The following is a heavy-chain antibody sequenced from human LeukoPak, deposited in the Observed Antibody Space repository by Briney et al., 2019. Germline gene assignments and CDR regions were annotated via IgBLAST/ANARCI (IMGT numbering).Heavy chain of an antibody. CDR3: AKSALDVVVVAATQGDYYYMDV. Sequence: GGSLRLSCAASGFTFSSYGMHWVRQAPGKGLEWVAFIRYDGSNKYYADSVKGRFTISRDNSKNTLYLQMNSLRAEDTAVYYCAKSALDVVVVAATQGDYYYMDVWGKGTTVTASS. V-gene: IGHV3-30*02. CDR1: GFTFSSYG. J-gene: IGHJ6*03. CDR2: IRYDGSNK. D-gene: IGHD2-15*01.